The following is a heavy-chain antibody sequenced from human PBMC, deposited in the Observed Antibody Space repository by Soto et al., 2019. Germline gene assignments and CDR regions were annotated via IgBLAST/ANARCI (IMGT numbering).Heavy chain of an antibody. CDR3: ARYGQQLVPVSGWFDP. D-gene: IGHD6-13*01. V-gene: IGHV1-69*12. J-gene: IGHJ5*02. CDR2: IIPIFGTA. CDR1: GGTFSSYA. Sequence: QVQLVQSGAEVKKPGSSVKVSCKASGGTFSSYAISWVRQAPGQELEWMGGIIPIFGTANYAQKFQGRVTITADESTSTAYMELSSLRSEDTAVYYCARYGQQLVPVSGWFDPWGHGTLVTVSS.